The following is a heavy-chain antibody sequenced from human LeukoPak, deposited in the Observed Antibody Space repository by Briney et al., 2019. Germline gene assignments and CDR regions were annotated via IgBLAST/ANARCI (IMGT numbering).Heavy chain of an antibody. CDR3: AKDQEPTNPNIVLVTAIAFDY. V-gene: IGHV3-23*01. J-gene: IGHJ4*02. D-gene: IGHD2-21*02. Sequence: GGSLRLSCAASGFTFSSYAMSWVRQAPGKGLEWVSAISGSGGSTYYADSVKGRFTISRDNSKNTLYLQMNSLRAEDTAVYYCAKDQEPTNPNIVLVTAIAFDYWGQGTLVTVSS. CDR2: ISGSGGST. CDR1: GFTFSSYA.